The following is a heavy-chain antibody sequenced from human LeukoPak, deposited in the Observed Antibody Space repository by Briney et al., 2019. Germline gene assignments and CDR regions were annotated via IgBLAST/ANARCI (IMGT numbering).Heavy chain of an antibody. J-gene: IGHJ4*02. V-gene: IGHV1-69*13. Sequence: SVKVSCKASGGTFSSYAISWVRQAPGQGLEWMGGIIPIFGAANYAQKFQGRVTITADESTSTAYMELSSLRSEDTAVYYCARGAQGRRKLEQQTFDYWGQGTLVTVSS. CDR1: GGTFSSYA. CDR3: ARGAQGRRKLEQQTFDY. D-gene: IGHD6-13*01. CDR2: IIPIFGAA.